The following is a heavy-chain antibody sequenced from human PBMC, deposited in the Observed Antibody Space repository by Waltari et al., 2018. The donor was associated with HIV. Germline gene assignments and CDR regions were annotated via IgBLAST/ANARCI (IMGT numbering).Heavy chain of an antibody. V-gene: IGHV1-3*01. CDR3: VREKKGIGVYYAMDV. CDR1: GYTFSTFA. D-gene: IGHD3-22*01. CDR2: INAGNGNT. Sequence: QVQLVQSGAEVKKPGTSVKVYCKASGYTFSTFAMNWVRQAPGQRLEWMGWINAGNGNTKYSQNFQDRVTITRDTSASTAYMELSSLRSEDTALYYCVREKKGIGVYYAMDVWGQGTAVTVSS. J-gene: IGHJ6*02.